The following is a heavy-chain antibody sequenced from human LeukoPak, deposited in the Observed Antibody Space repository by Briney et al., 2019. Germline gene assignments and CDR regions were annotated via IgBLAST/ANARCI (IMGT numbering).Heavy chain of an antibody. V-gene: IGHV1-69*05. Sequence: WASVKVSCKASGGTFSSYAISWVRQAPGQGLEWMGRIIPIFGTANYAQKFQGRVTITTDESTSTAYMELSSLRSEDTAVYYCAVARHGDPPQHWGQGTLVTVSS. D-gene: IGHD3-10*01. CDR3: AVARHGDPPQH. J-gene: IGHJ1*01. CDR2: IIPIFGTA. CDR1: GGTFSSYA.